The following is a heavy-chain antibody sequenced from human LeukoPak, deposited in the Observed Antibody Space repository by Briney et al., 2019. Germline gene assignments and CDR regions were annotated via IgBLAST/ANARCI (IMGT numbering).Heavy chain of an antibody. Sequence: PSETLSLTCTVSGGSISSYYWNWIRQPPGKGLECIGYIYYSGSTNYNPSLKSRVTISVDTSKNQFSLKLSSVTAADTAVYYCARDLITDGFDIWGQGTMVTVSS. CDR3: ARDLITDGFDI. CDR1: GGSISSYY. V-gene: IGHV4-59*01. J-gene: IGHJ3*02. CDR2: IYYSGST.